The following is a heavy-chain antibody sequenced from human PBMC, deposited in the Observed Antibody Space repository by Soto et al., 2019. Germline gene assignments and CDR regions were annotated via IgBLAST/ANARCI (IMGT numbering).Heavy chain of an antibody. Sequence: GGSLRLSCAASGFTFSSYSMNWVRQAPGKGLEWVSSISSSSSYIYYADSVKGRFTISRDNAKNSLYLQMNSLRAEDTAVYYCARGPGSGPDHQHYGMDVWGQGTTVTVSS. J-gene: IGHJ6*02. V-gene: IGHV3-21*01. CDR3: ARGPGSGPDHQHYGMDV. D-gene: IGHD3-10*01. CDR2: ISSSSSYI. CDR1: GFTFSSYS.